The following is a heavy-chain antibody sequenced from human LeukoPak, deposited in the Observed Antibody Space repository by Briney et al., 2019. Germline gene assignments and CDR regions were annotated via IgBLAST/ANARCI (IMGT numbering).Heavy chain of an antibody. CDR3: ARDGRYSYGSGAFDY. D-gene: IGHD5-18*01. CDR2: ISYDGSNK. V-gene: IGHV3-30-3*01. Sequence: GGSLRLSCAASGFTFSSYAMHWVRQAPGKGLEWVAVISYDGSNKYYADSVKGRFTISRDNSKNTLYLQMNSLRAEDTAVYYCARDGRYSYGSGAFDYWGQGTPVTVSS. J-gene: IGHJ4*02. CDR1: GFTFSSYA.